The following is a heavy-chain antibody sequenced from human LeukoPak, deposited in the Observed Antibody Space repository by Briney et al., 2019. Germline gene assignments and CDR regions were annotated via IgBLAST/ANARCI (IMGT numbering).Heavy chain of an antibody. CDR1: GFTFCDYA. CDR2: ISRTADGGTT. J-gene: IGHJ6*02. V-gene: IGHV3-49*04. Sequence: GGSLRLSCTASGFTFCDYATSWVRQRPGKGLEWVCFISRTADGGTTEYAASVKGRFTISRDDSQSIAYLHMNSLKTEDTAVYYCTKAGILATIGYYYHYYVMDVWGQGTTVTVSS. D-gene: IGHD5-12*01. CDR3: TKAGILATIGYYYHYYVMDV.